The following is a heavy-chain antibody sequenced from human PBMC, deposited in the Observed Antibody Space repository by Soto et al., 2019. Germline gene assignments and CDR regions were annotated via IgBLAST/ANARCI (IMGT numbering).Heavy chain of an antibody. J-gene: IGHJ5*02. V-gene: IGHV4-30-2*01. Sequence: TLSLRCTVSGDSYSISTYSWSWIRQPPGKALEWVGFIYQSGVTSYNPSLKSRVTISLDRSNNQCSLKLTSVTAADTAVYYCAGMPYTSGLRFDPWGPGTLVTVSS. CDR3: AGMPYTSGLRFDP. CDR2: IYQSGVT. D-gene: IGHD6-19*01. CDR1: GDSYSISTYS.